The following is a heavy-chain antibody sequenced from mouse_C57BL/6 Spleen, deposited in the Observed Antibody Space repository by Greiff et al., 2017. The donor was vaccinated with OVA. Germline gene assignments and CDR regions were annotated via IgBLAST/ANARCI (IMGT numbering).Heavy chain of an antibody. J-gene: IGHJ1*03. V-gene: IGHV5-17*01. CDR3: ARNYGSSYWYFDV. CDR1: GFTFSDYG. Sequence: EVKLMESGGGLVKPGGSLKLSCAASGFTFSDYGMHWVRQAPEKGLEWVAYISSGSSTIYYADTVKGRFNISRDNAKNTLFLQMTSLRSEDTAMYYCARNYGSSYWYFDVWGTGTTVTVSS. D-gene: IGHD1-1*01. CDR2: ISSGSSTI.